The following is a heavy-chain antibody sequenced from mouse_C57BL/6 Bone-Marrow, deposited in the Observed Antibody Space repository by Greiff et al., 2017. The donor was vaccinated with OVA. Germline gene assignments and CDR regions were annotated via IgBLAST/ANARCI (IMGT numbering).Heavy chain of an antibody. CDR3: GSERGRYDY. V-gene: IGHV1-74*01. Sequence: QVHVKQPGADLVKPGASVKVSCKASGYTFTSYWMHWVKQRPGQGLEWIGGIHPSDSDPNYNQKFKGKATLTVDKSSSTAYMQHSSLTSEDSAVYYGGSERGRYDYWGQGTTLTVSS. CDR2: IHPSDSDP. CDR1: GYTFTSYW. D-gene: IGHD3-3*01. J-gene: IGHJ2*01.